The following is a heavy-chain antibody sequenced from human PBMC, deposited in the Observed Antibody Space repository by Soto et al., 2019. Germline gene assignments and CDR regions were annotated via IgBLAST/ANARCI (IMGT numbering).Heavy chain of an antibody. CDR1: GYTFTSYY. CDR3: AREYYGDYVWDYYYYGMDV. CDR2: INPSGGST. V-gene: IGHV1-46*01. D-gene: IGHD4-17*01. J-gene: IGHJ6*02. Sequence: QVQLVQSGAEVKKPGASVKVSCKASGYTFTSYYMHWVRQAPGQGLEWMGIINPSGGSTSYAQKFQGRVTRTRDTSTSTVYMELSSLRSEDTAVYYCAREYYGDYVWDYYYYGMDVWGQGTTVTVSS.